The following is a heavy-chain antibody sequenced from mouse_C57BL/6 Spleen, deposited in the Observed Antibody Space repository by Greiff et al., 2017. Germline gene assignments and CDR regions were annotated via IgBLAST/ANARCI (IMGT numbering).Heavy chain of an antibody. CDR1: GYTFTDYY. Sequence: QVQLQQSGPELVKPGASVQISCKASGYTFTDYYINWVKQRPGQGLEWIGWIYPGSGNTKYNEKFKGKATLTVDTSSSTAYMRLSSLTSEDSAVYFCARKDYYGSSVYWYFDVWGTGTTVTVSS. CDR3: ARKDYYGSSVYWYFDV. CDR2: IYPGSGNT. D-gene: IGHD1-1*01. V-gene: IGHV1-84*01. J-gene: IGHJ1*03.